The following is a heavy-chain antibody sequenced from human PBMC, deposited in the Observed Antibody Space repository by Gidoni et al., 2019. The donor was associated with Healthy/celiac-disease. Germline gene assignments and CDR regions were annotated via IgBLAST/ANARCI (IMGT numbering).Heavy chain of an antibody. Sequence: EVQLGGSGGGLVQRGRSLTLAGAASGFLLAGYAMHWVRHAPGRGLEWVSGIRWNSGSIGYADSVKCRFTISRDNAKNSLYLQMNSLRAEDTALYYCAKEGYSSSWFDAFDIWGQGTMVTVSS. CDR1: GFLLAGYA. J-gene: IGHJ3*02. V-gene: IGHV3-9*01. D-gene: IGHD6-13*01. CDR2: IRWNSGSI. CDR3: AKEGYSSSWFDAFDI.